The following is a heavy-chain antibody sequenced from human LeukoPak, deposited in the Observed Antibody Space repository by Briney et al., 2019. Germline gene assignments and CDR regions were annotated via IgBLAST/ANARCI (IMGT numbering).Heavy chain of an antibody. CDR3: ARHKLRMIDY. Sequence: PSETLSLTCAVYGGSFSGYYWSWIRQPPGKGLEWIGEINHSGSTNYNPSLKSRVTISVDTSKNQFSLKLSSVTAADTAVYYCARHKLRMIDYWGQGTLVTVSS. D-gene: IGHD2/OR15-2a*01. J-gene: IGHJ4*02. CDR2: INHSGST. V-gene: IGHV4-34*01. CDR1: GGSFSGYY.